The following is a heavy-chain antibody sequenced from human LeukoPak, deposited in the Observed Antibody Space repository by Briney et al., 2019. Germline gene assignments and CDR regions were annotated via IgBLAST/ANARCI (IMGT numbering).Heavy chain of an antibody. D-gene: IGHD3-3*01. V-gene: IGHV1-46*01. CDR3: ARVGFWSGYPGGRGMDV. CDR1: GYTFTSYY. CDR2: INPSGGST. J-gene: IGHJ6*02. Sequence: ASVKVSCKASGYTFTSYYMHWVRQAPGQGLEWMGIINPSGGSTSYAQKFRGRVTMTRDTSTSTVYMELSSLGSEDTAVYYCARVGFWSGYPGGRGMDVWGQGTTVTVSS.